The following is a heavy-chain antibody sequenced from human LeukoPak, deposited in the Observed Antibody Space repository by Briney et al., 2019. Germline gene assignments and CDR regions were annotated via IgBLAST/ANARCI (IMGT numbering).Heavy chain of an antibody. J-gene: IGHJ4*02. V-gene: IGHV3-66*01. Sequence: GGSLRLSCADSGFTFSSYGMSWVRQAAGKGLEWVSVIYSGGSTYYADSVKGRFTISRDNSKNTLYLQMNSLRAEDTAVYYCATIDYWGQGTLVTVSS. CDR2: IYSGGST. CDR1: GFTFSSYG. CDR3: ATIDY.